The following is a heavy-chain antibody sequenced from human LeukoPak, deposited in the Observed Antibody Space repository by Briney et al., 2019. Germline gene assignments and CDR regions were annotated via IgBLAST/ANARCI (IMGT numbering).Heavy chain of an antibody. Sequence: SQTLSLTFAISGDSVSSNSAAWNWIRQSPSRGLEWLGRTYYRSKWYNDYAVSMKSRITINPDTSKNQVSLQLNSVTSEDTAVYYCARVVTPRYSSTWTWFDPWGQGTLVIVSS. CDR1: GDSVSSNSAA. CDR2: TYYRSKWYN. V-gene: IGHV6-1*01. CDR3: ARVVTPRYSSTWTWFDP. D-gene: IGHD6-13*01. J-gene: IGHJ5*02.